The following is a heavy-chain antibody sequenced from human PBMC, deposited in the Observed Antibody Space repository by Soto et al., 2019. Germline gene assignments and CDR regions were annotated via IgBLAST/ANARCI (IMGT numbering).Heavy chain of an antibody. Sequence: PGGSLRLSCAASGFTFSSYAMSWVRQAPGKGLEWVSAISGSGGSTYYADSVKGRFTISRDNSKNTLYLQMNSLRAEDTAVYYCAKDSTTVTTQRIYYFDYWGQGTRVTVAS. D-gene: IGHD4-17*01. J-gene: IGHJ4*02. CDR2: ISGSGGST. V-gene: IGHV3-23*01. CDR1: GFTFSSYA. CDR3: AKDSTTVTTQRIYYFDY.